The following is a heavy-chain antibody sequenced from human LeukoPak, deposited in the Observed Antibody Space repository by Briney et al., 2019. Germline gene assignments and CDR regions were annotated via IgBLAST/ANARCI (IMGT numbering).Heavy chain of an antibody. J-gene: IGHJ5*02. V-gene: IGHV3-15*01. D-gene: IGHD3-10*01. CDR2: IKTKTDGGTT. Sequence: MSGGSLRLSCAASGFTFSNAWMSWVRQAPGKGLEWVGRIKTKTDGGTTDYAAPVKGRFTISRDDSKNTLYLQMISLKIEDTGVYYCSTHGLGSLTSWGQGTLVTVSS. CDR1: GFTFSNAW. CDR3: STHGLGSLTS.